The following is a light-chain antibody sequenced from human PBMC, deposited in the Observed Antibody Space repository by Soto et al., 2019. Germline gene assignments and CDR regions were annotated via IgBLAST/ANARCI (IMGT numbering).Light chain of an antibody. CDR2: EGS. CDR3: QSFDSRMSGWV. V-gene: IGLV2-23*01. J-gene: IGLJ3*02. CDR1: SSDIGSHNL. Sequence: QSALTQPASVSGSPGQSITISCTGISSDIGSHNLVSWYQQHPGKAPKLMIHEGSKRPSGVSNRFSASKSGNTASLTISGLQAEDEADYYCQSFDSRMSGWVFGGGTKVTVL.